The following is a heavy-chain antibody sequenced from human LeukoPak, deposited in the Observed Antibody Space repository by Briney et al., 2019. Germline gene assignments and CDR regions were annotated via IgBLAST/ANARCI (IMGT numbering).Heavy chain of an antibody. CDR1: GFTFSNYA. CDR2: INHRGSST. Sequence: GGSLRLSCAASGFTFSNYAMSWVRQAPGKGLEWISAINHRGSSTYYTDSVEGRFTISRDNSKNTLYLQMNSLRAEDTAVYHCAKNKDYCSSSTCYYQNGMDVWGQGTTVAVSS. J-gene: IGHJ6*02. CDR3: AKNKDYCSSSTCYYQNGMDV. D-gene: IGHD2-2*01. V-gene: IGHV3-23*01.